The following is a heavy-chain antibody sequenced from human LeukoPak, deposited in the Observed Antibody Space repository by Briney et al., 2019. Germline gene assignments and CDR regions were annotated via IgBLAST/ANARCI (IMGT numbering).Heavy chain of an antibody. CDR3: VRGPDKFVY. J-gene: IGHJ4*02. V-gene: IGHV4-59*01. Sequence: SETLSLTRTASCVSISSYGCSWVRQPPGKGLEWIGYISYSGSTNYNPSLKSRVTISVETSKHQFSLKLSAESAADTAVYYCVRGPDKFVYWGQGSLVTVSS. D-gene: IGHD3-16*01. CDR1: CVSISSYG. CDR2: ISYSGST.